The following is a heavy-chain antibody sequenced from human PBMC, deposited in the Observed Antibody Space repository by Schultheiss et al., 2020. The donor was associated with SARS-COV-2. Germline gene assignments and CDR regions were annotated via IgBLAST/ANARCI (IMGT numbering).Heavy chain of an antibody. D-gene: IGHD2-2*02. Sequence: GGSLRLSCAASGFTFSSYDMHWVRQATGKGLEWVSAIGTAGDTYYPGSVKGRFTISRENAKNSLYLQMNSLRAGDTAVYYCAREIRGVVPAAIRDSYYYGMDVWGQGTTVTVSS. CDR2: IGTAGDT. CDR1: GFTFSSYD. J-gene: IGHJ6*02. CDR3: AREIRGVVPAAIRDSYYYGMDV. V-gene: IGHV3-13*01.